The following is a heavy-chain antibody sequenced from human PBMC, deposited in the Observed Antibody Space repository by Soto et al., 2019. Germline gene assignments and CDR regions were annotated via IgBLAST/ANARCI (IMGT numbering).Heavy chain of an antibody. J-gene: IGHJ6*02. Sequence: GGSLRLSCAASGFTFSSYAMHWVRQAPGKGLEWVAVISYDGSNKYYADSVKGRFTISRDNSKNTLYLQMNSLRAEDTAVYYCARDVGTNGAPYYYYYGMDVWGQGTTVTVSS. D-gene: IGHD2-8*01. CDR1: GFTFSSYA. CDR3: ARDVGTNGAPYYYYYGMDV. CDR2: ISYDGSNK. V-gene: IGHV3-30-3*01.